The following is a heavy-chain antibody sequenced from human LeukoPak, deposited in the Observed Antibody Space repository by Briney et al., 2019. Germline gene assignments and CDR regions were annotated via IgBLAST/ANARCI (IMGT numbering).Heavy chain of an antibody. CDR1: GFTFSSYS. CDR3: VRVDTSGYYYELSFDY. CDR2: ISSSSSYI. V-gene: IGHV3-21*01. D-gene: IGHD3-22*01. Sequence: GGSLRLSCAASGFTFSSYSMNWVRQAPGKGLEWVSSISSSSSYIYYADSVKGRFTISRDNAKNSLYLQMNSLRAEDTAVYYCVRVDTSGYYYELSFDYWGQGTLVTVSS. J-gene: IGHJ4*02.